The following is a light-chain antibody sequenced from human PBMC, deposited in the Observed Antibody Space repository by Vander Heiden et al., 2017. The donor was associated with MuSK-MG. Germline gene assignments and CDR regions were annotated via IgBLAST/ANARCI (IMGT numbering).Light chain of an antibody. J-gene: IGKJ2*01. Sequence: DIQMTQSPSTLSASVGDRVTITCRASQSISSWLAWYQQKPGKAPKLLIYDASSLESGVPSRFSGSGSGTEFTLTISNLQPDDFATYYCQQYNSSSYTFGQGTKLEIK. CDR2: DAS. V-gene: IGKV1-5*01. CDR3: QQYNSSSYT. CDR1: QSISSW.